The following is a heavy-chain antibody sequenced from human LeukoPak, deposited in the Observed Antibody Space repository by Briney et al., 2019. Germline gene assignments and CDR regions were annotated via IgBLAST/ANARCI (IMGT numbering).Heavy chain of an antibody. Sequence: GGSLRLSCAASGFIFSSYSMNWVRQAPGKGLEWASYISSSSDTIHYADSVKGRFTISRDNAKRSLFLQMNSLTDADTAVYYCARGHHNSGWYGGIDYWGQGILVTVSS. J-gene: IGHJ4*02. CDR1: GFIFSSYS. V-gene: IGHV3-48*02. CDR3: ARGHHNSGWYGGIDY. D-gene: IGHD6-19*01. CDR2: ISSSSDTI.